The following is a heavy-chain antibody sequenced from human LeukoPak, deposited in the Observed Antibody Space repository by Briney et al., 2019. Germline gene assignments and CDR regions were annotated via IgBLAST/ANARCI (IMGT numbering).Heavy chain of an antibody. CDR2: ISSSSSYT. CDR3: ARDCSGGSCYYSMAFDY. D-gene: IGHD2-15*01. J-gene: IGHJ4*02. Sequence: GGSLRLSCAASGFTFSSYSMNWVRQAPGKGLEWVSSISSSSSYTYYADSVKGRFTISRDNAKNSLYLQMNSLRAEDTAVYYCARDCSGGSCYYSMAFDYWGQGTLVTVSS. V-gene: IGHV3-21*01. CDR1: GFTFSSYS.